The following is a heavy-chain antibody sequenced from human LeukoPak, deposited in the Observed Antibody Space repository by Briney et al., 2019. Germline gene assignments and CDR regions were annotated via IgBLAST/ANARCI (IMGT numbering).Heavy chain of an antibody. CDR1: GGSLSAYY. Sequence: SETLSLTCAVYGGSLSAYYWTWIRQPPGKGLEWIGEINHGGSTNYNPSLKSRVTISVDTSKNQFSLKLSSVTAADTAVYYCARNLWFGELLYEVYYFDYWGQGTLVTVSS. J-gene: IGHJ4*02. V-gene: IGHV4-34*01. CDR3: ARNLWFGELLYEVYYFDY. D-gene: IGHD3-10*01. CDR2: INHGGST.